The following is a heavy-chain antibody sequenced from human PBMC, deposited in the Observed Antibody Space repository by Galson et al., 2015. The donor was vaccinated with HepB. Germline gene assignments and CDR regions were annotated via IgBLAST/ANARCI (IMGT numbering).Heavy chain of an antibody. V-gene: IGHV1-18*01. J-gene: IGHJ4*02. CDR1: GYTFTSYG. Sequence: SVKVSCKASGYTFTSYGISWVRQAPGQGLEWMGWISAYNGNTNYAQKLQGRVTMTTDTSTSTAYMELRSLRSDDTAVYYCARVETYYDFWSGYYFDYWGQGTLVTVSS. CDR3: ARVETYYDFWSGYYFDY. D-gene: IGHD3-3*01. CDR2: ISAYNGNT.